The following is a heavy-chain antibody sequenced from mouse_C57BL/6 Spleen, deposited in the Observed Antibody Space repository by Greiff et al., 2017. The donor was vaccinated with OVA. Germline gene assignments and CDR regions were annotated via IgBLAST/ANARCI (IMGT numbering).Heavy chain of an antibody. CDR3: VRGNVYYFDY. V-gene: IGHV10-1*01. Sequence: EVQLQQSGGGLVQPKGSLKLSCAASGFSFNTYAMNWVRQAPGKGLEWVARIRSKSNNYATYYADSVKDRFTISRDDSESMLYLQMNNLKTEDTAMYYCVRGNVYYFDYWGQGTTLTVSS. J-gene: IGHJ2*01. CDR2: IRSKSNNYAT. D-gene: IGHD2-1*01. CDR1: GFSFNTYA.